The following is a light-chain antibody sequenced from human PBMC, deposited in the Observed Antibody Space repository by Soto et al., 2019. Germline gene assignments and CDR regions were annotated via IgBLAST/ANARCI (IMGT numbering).Light chain of an antibody. CDR1: QSVISY. CDR2: DAS. J-gene: IGKJ1*01. CDR3: QQYNSYPWT. Sequence: IQVTQSPSTLSASIGDRATLTCRASQSVISYLAWYQQKPAKAAKLLIYDASSLESGVPSRFSGSGSGTEFTLTISSLQPDDVATYYCQQYNSYPWTFGQRTKVDI. V-gene: IGKV1-5*01.